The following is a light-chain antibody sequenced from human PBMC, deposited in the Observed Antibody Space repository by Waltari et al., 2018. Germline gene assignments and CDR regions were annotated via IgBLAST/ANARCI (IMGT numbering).Light chain of an antibody. V-gene: IGLV1-40*01. J-gene: IGLJ3*02. CDR2: GNI. CDR3: QSYDSSLSGWV. CDR1: SSDIGARSD. Sequence: QSVLKQPPSVSGAPGQRVTISCTGSSSDIGARSDIPWYQHLPGTAPKLLIYGNINRPSGVPDRFSGSKSGTSASLAITGLQSEDEADYYCQSYDSSLSGWVFGGGTRLTVL.